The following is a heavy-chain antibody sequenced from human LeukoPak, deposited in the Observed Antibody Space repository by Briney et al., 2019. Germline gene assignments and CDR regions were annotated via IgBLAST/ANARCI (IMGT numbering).Heavy chain of an antibody. Sequence: SLRLSCAASGFTFDDYAMHWVRQAPGKGLEWVSGISWNSGSIGYADSVKGRFTISRDNAKNSLYLQMNSLRAEDTALYYCAKAPTGIAAAGTPVVAFDIWGQGTMVTVSS. V-gene: IGHV3-9*01. J-gene: IGHJ3*02. CDR1: GFTFDDYA. CDR2: ISWNSGSI. CDR3: AKAPTGIAAAGTPVVAFDI. D-gene: IGHD6-13*01.